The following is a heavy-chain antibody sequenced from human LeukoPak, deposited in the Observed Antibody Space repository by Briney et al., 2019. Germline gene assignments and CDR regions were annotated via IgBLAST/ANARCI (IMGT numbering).Heavy chain of an antibody. J-gene: IGHJ4*02. CDR1: GYTFTGYY. Sequence: ASVKVSCKAAGYTFTGYYMHWVRQAPGQGLELMGWINPNSGGTNYAQDFQGRGIMTRDASMSTADLELRRGMSDDTTVYFCGGDLRYFDRPTPGDYWGQGTLVTVSS. CDR3: GGDLRYFDRPTPGDY. V-gene: IGHV1-2*02. CDR2: INPNSGGT. D-gene: IGHD3-9*01.